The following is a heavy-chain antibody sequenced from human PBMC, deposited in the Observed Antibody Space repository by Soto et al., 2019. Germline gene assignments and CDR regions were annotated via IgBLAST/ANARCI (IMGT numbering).Heavy chain of an antibody. D-gene: IGHD6-13*01. Sequence: QVQLVQSGAEVKKPGASVKVSCKASGYTFTGYYMHWVRQAPGQGLEWMGWINPNSGGTNYAQKFQGXXTXTXXTSISTAYMELSRLRSDDTAMYYCARWAAAGTFDYWGQGTLVTVSS. J-gene: IGHJ4*02. CDR1: GYTFTGYY. CDR3: ARWAAAGTFDY. CDR2: INPNSGGT. V-gene: IGHV1-2*02.